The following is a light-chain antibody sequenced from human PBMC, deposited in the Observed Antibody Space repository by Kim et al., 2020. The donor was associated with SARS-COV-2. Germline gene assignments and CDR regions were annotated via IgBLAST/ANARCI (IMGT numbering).Light chain of an antibody. V-gene: IGKV3-15*01. CDR1: QSVSSR. J-gene: IGKJ2*01. CDR2: GAS. CDR3: HQYNSWPYT. Sequence: SVSPGERATLSCRASQSVSSRLVWYEQKPGQAPRLLMYGASTRATGIPDRFSGSGSGTEFTLTISSLQSEDFAVYYCHQYNSWPYTFGQGTKLEIK.